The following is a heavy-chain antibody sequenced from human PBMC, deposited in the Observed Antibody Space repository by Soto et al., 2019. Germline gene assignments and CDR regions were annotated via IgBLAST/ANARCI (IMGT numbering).Heavy chain of an antibody. J-gene: IGHJ5*02. V-gene: IGHV4-61*08. D-gene: IGHD6-13*01. CDR1: GGSISSGGYY. Sequence: PSETLSLTCTVSGGSISSGGYYRSWIRQHPGKGLEWIGYIYYSGSTNYNPSLKSRVTISVDTSKNLFSLKLSSVTAADTAVYYCARAKAPLYSSSWYWFDPWGQGTLVTVSS. CDR3: ARAKAPLYSSSWYWFDP. CDR2: IYYSGST.